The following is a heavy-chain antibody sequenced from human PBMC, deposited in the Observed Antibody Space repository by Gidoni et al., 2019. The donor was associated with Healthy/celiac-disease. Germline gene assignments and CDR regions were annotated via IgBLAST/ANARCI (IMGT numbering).Heavy chain of an antibody. Sequence: EVQLVQSGAEVKKPGESLKISCKGSGYSFTSYWIGWVRQMPGKGLEWMGIIYPGDSDTRYSPSFQGQVTISADKSISTAYLQWSSLKASDTAMYYCARPITIFGVVSPPDYWGQGTLVTVSS. J-gene: IGHJ4*02. D-gene: IGHD3-3*01. V-gene: IGHV5-51*01. CDR1: GYSFTSYW. CDR3: ARPITIFGVVSPPDY. CDR2: IYPGDSDT.